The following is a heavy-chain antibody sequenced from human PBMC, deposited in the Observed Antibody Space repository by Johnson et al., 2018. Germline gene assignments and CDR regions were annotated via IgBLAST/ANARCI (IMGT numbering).Heavy chain of an antibody. CDR3: TRRDLVGAFPDAFEI. CDR2: IRSKANGYAT. V-gene: IGHV3-73*01. Sequence: EVQLVETGGGLVQPGGSLRLSCAASGFTFSSYAMSWVRQAPGKGLEWVGRIRSKANGYATAYAASVKGRFTISMDASTNTAYLQMNSLKTEDTAVYYCTRRDLVGAFPDAFEIWGQGTMVTVS. J-gene: IGHJ3*02. CDR1: GFTFSSYA. D-gene: IGHD1-26*01.